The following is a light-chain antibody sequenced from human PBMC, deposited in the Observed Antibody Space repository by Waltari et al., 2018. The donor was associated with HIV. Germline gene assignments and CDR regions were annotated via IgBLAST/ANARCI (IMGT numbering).Light chain of an antibody. J-gene: IGKJ4*01. CDR2: GAS. CDR3: QQYGTSPIT. Sequence: EIILTQSPPTLSVSPGERATLSCCASQSVSSSYLAWYQQRPGQAPRLLIYGASNRATGVPDRISGSGSGTQFTLTISRMQPEDVALYYCQQYGTSPITFGGGTRVEIK. V-gene: IGKV3-20*01. CDR1: QSVSSSY.